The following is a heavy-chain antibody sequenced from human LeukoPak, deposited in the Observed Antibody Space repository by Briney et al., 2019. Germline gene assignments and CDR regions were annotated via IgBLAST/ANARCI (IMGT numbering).Heavy chain of an antibody. J-gene: IGHJ4*02. CDR3: TTKHGFQGGIDY. V-gene: IGHV3-15*01. Sequence: PGGSLRLSCAGSGLTFSNAWMTWVRQAPGKGLEWVGHIKSKTDGATTEYTTPVKGRLTISRDDSKNTLYLQMNSLKTEDTALYYCTTKHGFQGGIDYWGQGTLVTVSS. D-gene: IGHD6-13*01. CDR2: IKSKTDGATT. CDR1: GLTFSNAW.